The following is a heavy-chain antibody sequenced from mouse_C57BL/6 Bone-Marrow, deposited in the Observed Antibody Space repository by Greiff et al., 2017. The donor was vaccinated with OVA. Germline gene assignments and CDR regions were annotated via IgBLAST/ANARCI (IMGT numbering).Heavy chain of an antibody. CDR3: ARRRYYYGGSFDY. Sequence: QVQLQQPGAELVRPGSSVKLSCKASGYTFTSYWMHWVKQRPIQGLEWIGNIDPSDSETHYNQKFKDKATLTVDKSSSTAYMQLSILTSEDSAVYYCARRRYYYGGSFDYWGQGTTLTVSS. J-gene: IGHJ2*01. CDR2: IDPSDSET. V-gene: IGHV1-52*01. D-gene: IGHD1-1*01. CDR1: GYTFTSYW.